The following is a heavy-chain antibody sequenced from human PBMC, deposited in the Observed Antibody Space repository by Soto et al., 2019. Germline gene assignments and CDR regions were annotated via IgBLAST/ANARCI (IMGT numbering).Heavy chain of an antibody. Sequence: QVQLVQSGAEVKKPGASVKVSCKASGYTFTSYGISRVRQAPGQGLERMGWISAYNGNTNYAQKLQGRGTMTTDTSTSRAYMELRSMRSDDTAVYYCVVAAQPYYFDYGGQGTLVTVSS. CDR2: ISAYNGNT. V-gene: IGHV1-18*01. J-gene: IGHJ4*02. CDR1: GYTFTSYG. D-gene: IGHD2-15*01. CDR3: VVAAQPYYFDY.